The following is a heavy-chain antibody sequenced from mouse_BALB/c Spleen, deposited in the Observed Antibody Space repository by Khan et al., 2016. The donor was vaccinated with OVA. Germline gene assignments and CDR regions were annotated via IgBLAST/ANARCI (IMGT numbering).Heavy chain of an antibody. CDR3: ARGRGDGFTY. CDR1: GYSFSRSW. CDR2: CYPGNGDT. V-gene: IGHV1-80*01. Sequence: QVQLQQSGAELVRPWSSVKISCKASGYSFSRSWMNWVKQRPGQGLEWIVQCYPGNGDTNYNEKFKGKVILTADKSSSTAFMQLNSLTPEAAEVDFCARGRGDGFTYWGHGTMVTVSA. D-gene: IGHD1-2*01. J-gene: IGHJ3*01.